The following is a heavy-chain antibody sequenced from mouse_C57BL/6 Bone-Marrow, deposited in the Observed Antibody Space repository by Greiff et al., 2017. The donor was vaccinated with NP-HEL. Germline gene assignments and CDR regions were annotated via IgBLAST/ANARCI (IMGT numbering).Heavy chain of an antibody. CDR3: ARETSH. CDR2: ISDGGSYT. J-gene: IGHJ4*01. V-gene: IGHV5-4*01. Sequence: VQGVESGGCLVKPGGSLKLSCAASGFTFSSYALSWVRQTPEKRLEWVATISDGGSYTYYPDNVKGRFTISRDNAKNNLYLQMSHLKSEDTAMYYCARETSHWGQGTSVTVTA. CDR1: GFTFSSYA.